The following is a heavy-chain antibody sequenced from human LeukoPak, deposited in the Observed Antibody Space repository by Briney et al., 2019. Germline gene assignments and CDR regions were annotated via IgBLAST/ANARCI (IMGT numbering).Heavy chain of an antibody. CDR3: ARGWLAETTVVTPYNY. D-gene: IGHD2-21*02. Sequence: SVKVSCKASGDTFSRYVISWVRQAPGQGLEWRGGIIPIFGTANYAQKFQGRVTITAVESMSTAYMELSSLRSEDTAVYYCARGWLAETTVVTPYNYWGQGTLVTVSS. V-gene: IGHV1-69*13. CDR2: IIPIFGTA. CDR1: GDTFSRYV. J-gene: IGHJ4*02.